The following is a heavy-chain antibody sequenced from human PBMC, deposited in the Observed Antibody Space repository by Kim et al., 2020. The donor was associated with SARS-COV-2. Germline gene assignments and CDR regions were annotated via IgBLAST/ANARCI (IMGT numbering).Heavy chain of an antibody. Sequence: YADAVKSRFTISRTHSKNPLYLQMNSLRAEDTAVYYCAKDSSSSPWYFDLWGRGTLVTVSS. CDR3: AKDSSSSPWYFDL. J-gene: IGHJ2*01. D-gene: IGHD6-13*01. V-gene: IGHV3-23*01.